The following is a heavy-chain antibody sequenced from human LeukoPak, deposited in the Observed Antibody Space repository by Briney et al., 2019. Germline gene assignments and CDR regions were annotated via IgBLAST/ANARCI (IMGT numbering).Heavy chain of an antibody. J-gene: IGHJ4*02. CDR3: AKGNGYSYGRYYFDY. CDR2: ITASGGNT. CDR1: GFTFSSYA. V-gene: IGHV3-23*01. D-gene: IGHD5-18*01. Sequence: GGSLRLSCATSGFTFSSYAMGWVRQAPGKGLEWVSAITASGGNTYYADSVKGRFTISRDNSKNTLYLQVNSLRAEDTAVYYCAKGNGYSYGRYYFDYWGQGTLVTVSS.